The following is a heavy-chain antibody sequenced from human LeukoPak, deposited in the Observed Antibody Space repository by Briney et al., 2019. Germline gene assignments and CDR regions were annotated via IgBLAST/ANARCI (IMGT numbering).Heavy chain of an antibody. CDR2: VIPIFGTA. V-gene: IGHV1-69*05. CDR1: GGTFSSYA. D-gene: IGHD3-3*01. CDR3: ASAESFWSGYGAFDI. Sequence: SVKVSCKASGGTFSSYAISWVRQAPGQGLEWMGGVIPIFGTANYAQKFQGRVTITTDESTSTAYMELSSLRSEDTAVYYCASAESFWSGYGAFDIRGQGTMVTVSS. J-gene: IGHJ3*02.